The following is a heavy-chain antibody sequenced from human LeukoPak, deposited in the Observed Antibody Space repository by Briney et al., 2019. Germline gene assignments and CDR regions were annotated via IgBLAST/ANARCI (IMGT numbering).Heavy chain of an antibody. CDR3: AYGDPNWFDP. V-gene: IGHV3-21*01. J-gene: IGHJ5*02. CDR1: GFTFSSYS. D-gene: IGHD4-17*01. Sequence: GGSLRLSCAASGFTFSSYSMNWVRQAPGKGLEWVSSISSSSSYIYYADSVKGRFTISSDNAKNSLYLQMNSLRAEDTAVYYCAYGDPNWFDPWGQGTLVTVSS. CDR2: ISSSSSYI.